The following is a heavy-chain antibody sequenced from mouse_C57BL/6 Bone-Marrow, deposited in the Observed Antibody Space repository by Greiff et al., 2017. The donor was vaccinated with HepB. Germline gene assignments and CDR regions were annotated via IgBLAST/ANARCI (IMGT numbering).Heavy chain of an antibody. CDR1: GYTFTSYW. V-gene: IGHV1-59*01. J-gene: IGHJ2*01. CDR2: IDPSDSYT. Sequence: QVQLQQPGAELVRPGTSVKLSCKASGYTFTSYWMHWVKQRPGQGLEWIGVIDPSDSYTNYNQKFKGKATLTVDTSSSTAYMQLSSLTSEDSAVYYCARSTGRGGSSYAFWGQGTTLTVSS. D-gene: IGHD1-1*01. CDR3: ARSTGRGGSSYAF.